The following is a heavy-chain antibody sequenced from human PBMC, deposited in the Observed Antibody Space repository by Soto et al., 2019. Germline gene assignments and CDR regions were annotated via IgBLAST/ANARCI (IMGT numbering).Heavy chain of an antibody. V-gene: IGHV3-15*01. J-gene: IGHJ4*02. Sequence: GGSLRLSCAASGFTFSNAWMSWVRQAPGKGLEWVGRIKSKTDGGTTDYAAPVKGRFTISRDDSKNTLYLQMNSLKTEDTAVYYCTADTSYGAPAFDYWGQGTLVTVSS. CDR3: TADTSYGAPAFDY. CDR2: IKSKTDGGTT. D-gene: IGHD4-17*01. CDR1: GFTFSNAW.